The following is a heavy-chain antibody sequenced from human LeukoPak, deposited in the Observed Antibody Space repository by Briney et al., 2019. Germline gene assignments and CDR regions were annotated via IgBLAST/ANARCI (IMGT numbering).Heavy chain of an antibody. Sequence: SVKVSCKASGGTFSSYAISWVRQAPGQGLEWMGGIIPIFGTANYAQKFQGRVTITTDESTSTAYMELSSLRSEDTAVYYCASYSGSYGDDPRPYYYYYYMDVWGKGTTVTVSS. V-gene: IGHV1-69*05. CDR1: GGTFSSYA. D-gene: IGHD1-26*01. J-gene: IGHJ6*03. CDR2: IIPIFGTA. CDR3: ASYSGSYGDDPRPYYYYYYMDV.